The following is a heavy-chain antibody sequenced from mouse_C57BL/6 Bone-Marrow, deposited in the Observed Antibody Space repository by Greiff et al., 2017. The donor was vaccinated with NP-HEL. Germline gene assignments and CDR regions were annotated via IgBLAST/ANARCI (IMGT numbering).Heavy chain of an antibody. CDR2: IRNKANGYTI. J-gene: IGHJ4*01. CDR1: GFTFTDYY. V-gene: IGHV7-3*01. D-gene: IGHD2-4*01. Sequence: DVMLMESGGGLVQPGGSLSLSCAASGFTFTDYYMSWVRQPPGKALEWVGFIRNKANGYTIEYSASVKGRFTISRDNSQSILYLQMNALRAEDSATYYCARSIYYDYADDPFYGMDYWGQGTSVTVSS. CDR3: ARSIYYDYADDPFYGMDY.